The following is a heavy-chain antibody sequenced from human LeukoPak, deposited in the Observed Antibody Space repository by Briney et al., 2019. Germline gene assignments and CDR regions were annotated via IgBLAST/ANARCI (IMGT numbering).Heavy chain of an antibody. D-gene: IGHD6-19*01. CDR3: ATSGWYLLPGVY. Sequence: SETLSLTCTVSGDSFSSTNYYWGWIRQPPGMGLEWLGSIYYSGSTYYNPSLESRVTISVDTSKNQFSLKLSSVTAADTAVYYCATSGWYLLPGVYWGQGTLVTVSS. V-gene: IGHV4-39*01. J-gene: IGHJ4*02. CDR2: IYYSGST. CDR1: GDSFSSTNYY.